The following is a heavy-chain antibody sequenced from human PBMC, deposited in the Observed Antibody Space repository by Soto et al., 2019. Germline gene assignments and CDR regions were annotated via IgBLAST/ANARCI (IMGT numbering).Heavy chain of an antibody. CDR1: GFSLTTSGVG. J-gene: IGHJ4*02. CDR2: IYWADDK. V-gene: IGHV2-5*02. CDR3: AHRVLRTVFGLVTSTAIYFDF. D-gene: IGHD3-3*01. Sequence: QITLNESGPTQVKPRQTLTLTCTFSGFSLTTSGVGVGWIRQSPGKSPEWLALIYWADDKRYSPSLKSRLTITKDTSENQVVLTMADLDPADAATYYRAHRVLRTVFGLVTSTAIYFDFWGQGTPVAVSS.